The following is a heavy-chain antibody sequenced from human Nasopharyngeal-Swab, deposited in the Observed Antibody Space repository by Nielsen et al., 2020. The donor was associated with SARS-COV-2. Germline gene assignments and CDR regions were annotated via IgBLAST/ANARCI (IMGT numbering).Heavy chain of an antibody. CDR1: GFTFRSYA. Sequence: GGSLRSSCAASGFTFRSYAISWVRQAPGKGLEWVSVISGSDHTTYYADSVKGRFTISRDNSKNTVNLQMNSLRVEDTAIYYCAKDRDSGDDSDDYYHYYGMDVWGQGTTVTVFS. CDR3: AKDRDSGDDSDDYYHYYGMDV. CDR2: ISGSDHTT. V-gene: IGHV3-23*01. J-gene: IGHJ6*02. D-gene: IGHD5-12*01.